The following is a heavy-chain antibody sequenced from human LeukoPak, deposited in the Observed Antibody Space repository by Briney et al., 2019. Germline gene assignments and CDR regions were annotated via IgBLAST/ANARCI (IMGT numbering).Heavy chain of an antibody. CDR3: ARDWGLIAAAGTDYYYGMDV. V-gene: IGHV1-2*02. Sequence: ASVKVSCKASGYTFTGYYMHWVRQAPGQGLEWMGWINPASGGTKYPQKFQGRVTMTRDTSITTAYMELNSLRSDDTAVYYCARDWGLIAAAGTDYYYGMDVWGQGTTVTVSS. CDR1: GYTFTGYY. D-gene: IGHD6-13*01. CDR2: INPASGGT. J-gene: IGHJ6*02.